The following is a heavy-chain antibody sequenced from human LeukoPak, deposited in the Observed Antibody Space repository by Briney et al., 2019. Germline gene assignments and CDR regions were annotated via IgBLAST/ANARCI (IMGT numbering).Heavy chain of an antibody. J-gene: IGHJ4*02. CDR1: GYTFTSYG. CDR2: ISAYNGNT. V-gene: IGHV1-18*01. D-gene: IGHD1-26*01. CDR3: TRGQSNWGLLIGY. Sequence: ASVKVSCKASGYTFTSYGISWVRQAPGQGLEWMGWISAYNGNTNYAQKLQSRVTITTDTSTSTAYMEVRSLRSDDTALYYCTRGQSNWGLLIGYWGQGTLVTVSS.